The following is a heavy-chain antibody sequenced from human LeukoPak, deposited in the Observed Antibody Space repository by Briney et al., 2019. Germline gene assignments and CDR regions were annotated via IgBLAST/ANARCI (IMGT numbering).Heavy chain of an antibody. J-gene: IGHJ6*03. Sequence: PGGSLRLSCAASGFTFSSYAMTWVRQAPGKGLEWVSAISSGGTTYYADSVKGRFTISRDNSKNTLYLQMNSLRAEDTAVYYCAKGKKLATRPYYMDVWGKGTTVIVSS. D-gene: IGHD4-23*01. CDR1: GFTFSSYA. CDR3: AKGKKLATRPYYMDV. CDR2: ISSGGTT. V-gene: IGHV3-23*01.